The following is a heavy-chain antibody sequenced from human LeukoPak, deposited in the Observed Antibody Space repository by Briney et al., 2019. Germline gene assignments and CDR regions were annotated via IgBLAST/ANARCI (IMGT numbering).Heavy chain of an antibody. CDR1: GFTFSSYS. D-gene: IGHD2-2*01. Sequence: GGSLRLSCAASGFTFSSYSMNWVRQAPGKGLEWVPSISSSSSYIYYADSVKGRFTISRDNAKNSLYLQMNSLRAEDTAVYYCARDLGIVVVPAAADYWGQGTLVTVSS. CDR2: ISSSSSYI. CDR3: ARDLGIVVVPAAADY. V-gene: IGHV3-21*01. J-gene: IGHJ4*02.